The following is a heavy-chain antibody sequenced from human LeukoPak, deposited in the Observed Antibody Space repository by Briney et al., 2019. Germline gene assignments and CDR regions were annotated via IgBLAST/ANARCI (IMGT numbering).Heavy chain of an antibody. Sequence: AGGSLRLSCTASGFTFGDYAMSWIRQVPGKGLEWVGFIRSKAYGETADYAASVKGRFTISRDDSKAIAYLQMNSLKTEDTAVYHCTRDRGAYNLYDYWGQGTLVTVSS. D-gene: IGHD1-1*01. V-gene: IGHV3-49*03. CDR2: IRSKAYGETA. CDR1: GFTFGDYA. J-gene: IGHJ4*02. CDR3: TRDRGAYNLYDY.